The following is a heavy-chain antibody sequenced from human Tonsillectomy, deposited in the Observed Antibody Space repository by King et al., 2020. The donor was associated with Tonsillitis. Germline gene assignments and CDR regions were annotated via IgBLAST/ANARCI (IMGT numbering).Heavy chain of an antibody. Sequence: VQLVESGGGLVQPGGSLRLSCAASGFTFSSYAMSWVRQAPGKGLEWVSGISGSGGSPYYADSVKGRFPISRDNSKNTLYLQMNSLRAEDTAVYYCAKLPYQLLFLHHFDYWGQGTLVTVSS. V-gene: IGHV3-23*04. CDR2: ISGSGGSP. CDR1: GFTFSSYA. CDR3: AKLPYQLLFLHHFDY. J-gene: IGHJ4*02. D-gene: IGHD2-2*01.